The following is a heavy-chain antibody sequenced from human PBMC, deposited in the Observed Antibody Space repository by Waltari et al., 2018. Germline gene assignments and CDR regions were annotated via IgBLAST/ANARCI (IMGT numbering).Heavy chain of an antibody. D-gene: IGHD4-17*01. V-gene: IGHV3-7*01. J-gene: IGHJ4*02. CDR3: AKGDLDYGDLYDY. Sequence: EVQLVESGGGLVQPGGSLRLSCAASGFRFSNYWMSWVRQAPGKGLEWVANIKQDGSEKKYEESVKGRCTISRDNAKNSLFLQVNSLRAEDTAVYFCAKGDLDYGDLYDYWGQGTLVTVSS. CDR1: GFRFSNYW. CDR2: IKQDGSEK.